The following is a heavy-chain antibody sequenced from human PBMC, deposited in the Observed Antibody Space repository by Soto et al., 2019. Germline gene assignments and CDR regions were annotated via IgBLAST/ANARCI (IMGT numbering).Heavy chain of an antibody. Sequence: ASVKVSCKASGYTFTSYGISWVRQAPGQGLEWMGWISAYNGNTNYAQKLQGRVTMTTDTSTSTAYMELRSLRSDDTAVYYCTHTAQYCSSTSCYAYWGQGTLVTVSS. V-gene: IGHV1-18*01. CDR1: GYTFTSYG. CDR2: ISAYNGNT. D-gene: IGHD2-2*01. J-gene: IGHJ4*02. CDR3: THTAQYCSSTSCYAY.